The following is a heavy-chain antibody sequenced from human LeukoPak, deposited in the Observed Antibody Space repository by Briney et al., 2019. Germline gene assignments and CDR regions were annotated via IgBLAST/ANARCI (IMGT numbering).Heavy chain of an antibody. V-gene: IGHV3-48*01. Sequence: GGSLRLSCAASGFTFSIYSMNWVRQAPGKGLEWVSYVSNSSSTIYYADSVKGRFTISRDNAKNSLYLQMNSLRAEDTAVYYCAREGYGPRDYGDSRYYYYGMDVWGQGTTVTVSS. J-gene: IGHJ6*02. CDR2: VSNSSSTI. D-gene: IGHD4-17*01. CDR1: GFTFSIYS. CDR3: AREGYGPRDYGDSRYYYYGMDV.